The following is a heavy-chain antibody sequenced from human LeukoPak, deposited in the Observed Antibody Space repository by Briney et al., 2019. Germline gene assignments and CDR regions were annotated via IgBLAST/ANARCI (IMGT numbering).Heavy chain of an antibody. J-gene: IGHJ4*02. CDR1: GFTFSDYY. CDR3: ARDPITIFGVVDY. D-gene: IGHD3-3*01. CDR2: ISSSGSTI. V-gene: IGHV3-11*01. Sequence: PGGSLRLSCAASGFTFSDYYMSWIRQAPGKGLEWVSYISSSGSTIYYADSVKGRFTISRDNAKNSLYQQLNSLRAENTAVYYCARDPITIFGVVDYWGQGTLVTVSS.